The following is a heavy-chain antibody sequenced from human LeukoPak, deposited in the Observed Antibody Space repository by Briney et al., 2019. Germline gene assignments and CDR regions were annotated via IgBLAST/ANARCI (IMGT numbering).Heavy chain of an antibody. D-gene: IGHD6-19*01. J-gene: IGHJ4*02. CDR3: ASHSSGWYVVIDY. Sequence: SETLSLTCTVSGGSISSSSYYWGWIRQPPGTGLEWIGSIYYSGSTYYNPSLKSRATISVDTSKNQFSLKLSSVTAADTAVYYCASHSSGWYVVIDYWGQGTLVTVSS. V-gene: IGHV4-39*01. CDR2: IYYSGST. CDR1: GGSISSSSYY.